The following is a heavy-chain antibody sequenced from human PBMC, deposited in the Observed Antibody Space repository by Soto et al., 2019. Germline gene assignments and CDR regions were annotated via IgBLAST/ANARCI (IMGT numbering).Heavy chain of an antibody. CDR2: ISTSKGDT. V-gene: IGHV1-18*01. CDR1: GYTFTSYG. J-gene: IGHJ4*02. Sequence: QVQMVQSGPEVKKPGASVMVSCKTSGYTFTSYGVAWVRQAPGQGLEWMGWISTSKGDTTYAQKFQGRVTMTTDTSTSTAYMELRSLRSDDTAVYYCATRSPAFDFWGQGTLVTVSS. CDR3: ATRSPAFDF.